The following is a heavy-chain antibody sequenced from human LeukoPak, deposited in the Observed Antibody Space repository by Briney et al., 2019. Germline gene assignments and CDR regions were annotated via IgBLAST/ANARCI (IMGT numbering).Heavy chain of an antibody. CDR2: INPSGGST. CDR1: GYTFTSYY. Sequence: GASVKVSCKASGYTFTSYYMHWVRQAPGQGLEWMGIINPSGGSTSYAQKFQGRVTMTRDMSTSTVYIELSSLRSEDTAVYYCARCSSSWPEFDYWGQGTLVTVSS. CDR3: ARCSSSWPEFDY. J-gene: IGHJ4*02. V-gene: IGHV1-46*01. D-gene: IGHD6-13*01.